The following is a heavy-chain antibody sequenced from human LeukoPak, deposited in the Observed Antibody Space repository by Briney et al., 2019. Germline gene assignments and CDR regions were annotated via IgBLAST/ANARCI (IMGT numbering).Heavy chain of an antibody. Sequence: SQTLSLTCAISGDSVSSNSAAWNWIRQSPSRGLEWLGRTYYRSKWYNDYAVSVKSRITINPDTSKNQFSLQLNSVTPEDTAVYYCAREARLGYCSGGSCGIDYWGQGTLVTVSS. CDR2: TYYRSKWYN. CDR3: AREARLGYCSGGSCGIDY. V-gene: IGHV6-1*01. D-gene: IGHD2-15*01. CDR1: GDSVSSNSAA. J-gene: IGHJ4*02.